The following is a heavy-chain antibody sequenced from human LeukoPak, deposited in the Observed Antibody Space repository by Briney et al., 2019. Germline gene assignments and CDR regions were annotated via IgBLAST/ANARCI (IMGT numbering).Heavy chain of an antibody. CDR2: IKQDGSEK. CDR3: ARFYFPEEHDRAWYEAH. D-gene: IGHD6-19*01. J-gene: IGHJ4*02. CDR1: GFTFTSYF. Sequence: SGGSLRLSCVASGFTFTSYFMSWVRQAPGKGLEWVANIKQDGSEKYYVDSVKGRFTISRDNAMNTVFLQMKSLRAEDTGTYYCARFYFPEEHDRAWYEAHWGQGVLVTVS. V-gene: IGHV3-7*01.